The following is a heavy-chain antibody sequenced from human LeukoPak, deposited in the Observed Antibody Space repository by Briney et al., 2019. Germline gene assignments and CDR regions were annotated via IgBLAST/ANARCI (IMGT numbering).Heavy chain of an antibody. CDR1: GGSIRNYY. CDR2: IYTSGSA. CDR3: ARGDIVVVPAAILNDAFDI. Sequence: KPSETLSLTCIVSGGSIRNYYWTWIRQPAGRGLEWIGRIYTSGSANYNPSLKSRVTMSINTSKSQFSLKLSSVTAADTAVYYCARGDIVVVPAAILNDAFDIWGQGTMVTVSS. V-gene: IGHV4-4*07. D-gene: IGHD2-2*02. J-gene: IGHJ3*02.